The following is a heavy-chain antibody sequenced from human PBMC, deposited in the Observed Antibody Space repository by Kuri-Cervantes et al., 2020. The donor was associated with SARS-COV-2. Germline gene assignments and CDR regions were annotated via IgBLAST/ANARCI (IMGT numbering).Heavy chain of an antibody. D-gene: IGHD3-16*01. CDR3: ARDQGGYYMDV. CDR1: GWSFSGYY. V-gene: IGHV4-34*01. Sequence: GSLRLSCAVYGWSFSGYYWSWIRQPPGKGLEWIGEINHSGSTNYNPSLKSRVTISVDTSKNQFTLKLSSVTAADTAVYYCARDQGGYYMDVWGKGTTVTVSS. J-gene: IGHJ6*03. CDR2: INHSGST.